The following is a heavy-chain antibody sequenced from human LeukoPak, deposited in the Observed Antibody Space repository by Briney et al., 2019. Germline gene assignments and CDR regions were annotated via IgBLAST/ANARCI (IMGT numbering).Heavy chain of an antibody. D-gene: IGHD3-3*01. CDR1: GFTFSSYG. Sequence: PGGSLRLSCAASGFTFSSYGMHWVRQAPGKGLEWVAFIRYDGSNKYYADSVKGRFTISRDNSKNTLYLQMNSLRAEDTAVYYCAKDRNDSWSYYYMDVWGKGTTVTASS. J-gene: IGHJ6*03. CDR3: AKDRNDSWSYYYMDV. V-gene: IGHV3-30*02. CDR2: IRYDGSNK.